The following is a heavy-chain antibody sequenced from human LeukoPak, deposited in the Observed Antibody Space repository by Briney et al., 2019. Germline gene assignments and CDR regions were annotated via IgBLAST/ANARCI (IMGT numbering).Heavy chain of an antibody. J-gene: IGHJ4*02. CDR1: GFTFSSYS. V-gene: IGHV3-21*01. CDR3: AREVGVVGATRDY. CDR2: ISSSSSYI. Sequence: GGSLRLSCAVSGFTFSSYSMNWVRQAPGKGLEWVSSISSSSSYIYYADSVKGRFTISRDNAENSLFLQMNSLRAEDTAVYYCAREVGVVGATRDYWGQGTLVTVSS. D-gene: IGHD1-26*01.